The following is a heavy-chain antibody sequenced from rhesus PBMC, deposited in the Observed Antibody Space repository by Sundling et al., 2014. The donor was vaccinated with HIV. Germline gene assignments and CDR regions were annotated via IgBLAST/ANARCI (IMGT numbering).Heavy chain of an antibody. D-gene: IGHD3-3*01. V-gene: IGHV4-99*02. J-gene: IGHJ6*01. CDR3: GRDRGITIFGLVTRDYGLDS. Sequence: QVQLQESGPGLVKPSETLSLTCAVSGYSLSSGYYWNWIRQSPGKGLEWIGSIHGSGGSNSLNPSLKSRVILSVDTSKNQFSLKLTSVTAADTAVYYCGRDRGITIFGLVTRDYGLDSWGQGVVVTVSS. CDR2: IHGSGGSN. CDR1: GYSLSSGYY.